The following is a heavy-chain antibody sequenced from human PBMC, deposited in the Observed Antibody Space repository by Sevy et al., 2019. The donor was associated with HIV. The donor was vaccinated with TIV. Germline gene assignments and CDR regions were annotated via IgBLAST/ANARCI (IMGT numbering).Heavy chain of an antibody. CDR2: IGNSGTTR. CDR3: ARDLPPSATTVAHFDY. J-gene: IGHJ4*02. V-gene: IGHV3-48*03. D-gene: IGHD4-17*01. CDR1: GFTFSSYE. Sequence: GGSLRLSCAASGFTFSSYEMNWVRQAPGKGLEWVSYIGNSGTTRSYSDSVRGRFTISRDNAGNSLYLQMKSLRAEDTAVYYCARDLPPSATTVAHFDYWGQGTLVTVSS.